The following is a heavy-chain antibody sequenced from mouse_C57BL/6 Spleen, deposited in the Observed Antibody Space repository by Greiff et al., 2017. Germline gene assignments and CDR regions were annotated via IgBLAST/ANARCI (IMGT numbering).Heavy chain of an antibody. Sequence: VQLQQSGPELVKPGASVKISCKASGYTFTDYYMNWVKQSHGKSLEWIGDINPNNGGTSYNQKFKGKATLTVDKSSSTAYMELRSLTSADSAVYYCFPVVGYFDVWGTGTTVTVSS. J-gene: IGHJ1*03. CDR2: INPNNGGT. V-gene: IGHV1-26*01. CDR1: GYTFTDYY. D-gene: IGHD1-1*01. CDR3: FPVVGYFDV.